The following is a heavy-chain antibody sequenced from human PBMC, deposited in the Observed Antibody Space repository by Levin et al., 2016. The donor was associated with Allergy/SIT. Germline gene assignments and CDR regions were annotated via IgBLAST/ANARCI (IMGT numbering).Heavy chain of an antibody. V-gene: IGHV4-4*02. Sequence: WIRQPPGKGLELIGEIYPSGSTNYNPSLKSRVTISVDKSKNQFSLKLSSVTAADTAVYYCARRETHCSITSCLFDYWGQGTLVTVSS. J-gene: IGHJ4*02. CDR3: ARRETHCSITSCLFDY. CDR2: IYPSGST. D-gene: IGHD2-2*01.